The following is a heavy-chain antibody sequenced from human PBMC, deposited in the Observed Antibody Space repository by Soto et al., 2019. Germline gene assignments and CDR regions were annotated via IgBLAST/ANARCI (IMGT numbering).Heavy chain of an antibody. D-gene: IGHD6-25*01. CDR1: GFILSDHY. J-gene: IGHJ1*01. Sequence: EVQLVESGGGLVQPGGSLRLSCAASGFILSDHYMDWVRQAPGKGLEWVGRSRNKANSYTTEYVASVKGRFTISRDESKNSLYLQMNSLRTEDTAVYYCASAAPPFLHWGQGTLVTVSS. CDR3: ASAAPPFLH. V-gene: IGHV3-72*01. CDR2: SRNKANSYTT.